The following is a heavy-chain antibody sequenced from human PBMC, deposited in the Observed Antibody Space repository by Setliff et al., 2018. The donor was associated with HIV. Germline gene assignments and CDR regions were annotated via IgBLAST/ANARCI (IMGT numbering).Heavy chain of an antibody. J-gene: IGHJ4*02. Sequence: KPSETLSLTCTVSRGSISSSSYYWGWIRQSPGKGLEWIGSIYYSGSTYYNPSLKSRVTISIDTSKNQFSLKLSSVTAADTAVYYCARDRIPSKWLLESDYWGQGTLVTVSS. CDR3: ARDRIPSKWLLESDY. D-gene: IGHD3-22*01. V-gene: IGHV4-39*07. CDR2: IYYSGST. CDR1: RGSISSSSYY.